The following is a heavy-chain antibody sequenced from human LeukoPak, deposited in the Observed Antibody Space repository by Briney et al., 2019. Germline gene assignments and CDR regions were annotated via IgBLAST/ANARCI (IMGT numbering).Heavy chain of an antibody. D-gene: IGHD3-10*01. J-gene: IGHJ4*02. CDR2: INSDGSAT. CDR3: ARSLFRGAVFDY. V-gene: IGHV3-74*01. Sequence: PGGSLRLSCAASGFTFSGYRMHWVRQAPGEGLVWVSVINSDGSATNYADSVKGRFTISRDNSKNTLYPQMNSLRAEDTAVYYCARSLFRGAVFDYWGQGTLVTVSS. CDR1: GFTFSGYR.